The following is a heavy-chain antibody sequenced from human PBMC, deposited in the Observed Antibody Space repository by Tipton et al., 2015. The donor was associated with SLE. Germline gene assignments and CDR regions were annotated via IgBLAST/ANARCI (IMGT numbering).Heavy chain of an antibody. J-gene: IGHJ3*02. V-gene: IGHV4-34*01. D-gene: IGHD4-17*01. CDR1: GGSFSGYY. CDR2: INHSGST. Sequence: TLSLTCAVYGGSFSGYYWSWIRQPPGKGLEWIGEINHSGSTYYNPSLKSRVTISVDTSKNQFSLKLSSVTAADTAVYYCARAPYCDYVGDAFDIWGQGTMVTVSS. CDR3: ARAPYCDYVGDAFDI.